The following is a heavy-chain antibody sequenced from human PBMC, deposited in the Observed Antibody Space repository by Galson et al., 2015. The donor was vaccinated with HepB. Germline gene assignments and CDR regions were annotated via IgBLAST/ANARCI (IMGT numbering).Heavy chain of an antibody. V-gene: IGHV3-23*01. Sequence: SLRLSCAASGFTFSSYAMSWVRQAPGKGLEWVSAISGSGGSTYYADSVKGRFTISRDNPKNTLYLQMNSLRAEDTAVYYCAKDDGPGIAVADSSYWGQGTLVTVSS. CDR3: AKDDGPGIAVADSSY. CDR1: GFTFSSYA. J-gene: IGHJ4*02. D-gene: IGHD6-19*01. CDR2: ISGSGGST.